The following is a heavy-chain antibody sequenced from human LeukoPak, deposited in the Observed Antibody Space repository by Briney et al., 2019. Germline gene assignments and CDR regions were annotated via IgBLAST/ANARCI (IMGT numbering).Heavy chain of an antibody. CDR1: GYTSTSYG. D-gene: IGHD3-9*01. J-gene: IGHJ1*01. CDR2: ISAYNGNT. V-gene: IGHV1-18*01. CDR3: ARERDTYYDILTGYYHGYFQH. Sequence: ASLKVSSKPSGYTSTSYGISWVRPAPGQGLEWMGWISAYNGNTNYAQKLQGRVTMTTDTSTSTAYMELRSLRSDDTAVYYCARERDTYYDILTGYYHGYFQHWGQGTLVTVSS.